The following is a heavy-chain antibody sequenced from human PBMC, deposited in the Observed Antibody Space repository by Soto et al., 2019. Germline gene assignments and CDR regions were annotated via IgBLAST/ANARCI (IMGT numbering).Heavy chain of an antibody. Sequence: QVQLVQSGAEVKKPGASVKVSCKASGYTFTSYYMHWVRQAPGQGLEWMGIINPSGGSTSYAQKFQGRVTMTRDTSTSTVYMELSSLRSEDTAVYYCAREGRVGATRKGWFDPWGQGTLVTVSS. CDR3: AREGRVGATRKGWFDP. D-gene: IGHD1-26*01. V-gene: IGHV1-46*01. CDR1: GYTFTSYY. CDR2: INPSGGST. J-gene: IGHJ5*02.